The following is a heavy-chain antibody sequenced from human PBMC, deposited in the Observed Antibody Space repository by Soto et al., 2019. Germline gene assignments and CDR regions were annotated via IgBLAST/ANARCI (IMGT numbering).Heavy chain of an antibody. CDR1: GYTFTSYG. CDR2: ISAYNGNT. D-gene: IGHD3-10*01. Sequence: GASVKVSCKASGYTFTSYGISWVRQAPGQGLEWMGWISAYNGNTNYAQKLQGRVTMATDTSTSTAYMELRSLRSDDTAVYYCARLSEAWFGEFPLLGDGGPDVWGQGTTVTVSS. V-gene: IGHV1-18*01. CDR3: ARLSEAWFGEFPLLGDGGPDV. J-gene: IGHJ6*02.